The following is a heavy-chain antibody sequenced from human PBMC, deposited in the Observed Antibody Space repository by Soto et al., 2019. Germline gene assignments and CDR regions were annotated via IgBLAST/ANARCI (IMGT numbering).Heavy chain of an antibody. CDR3: TTSDKXYYYDSSPPGGYYYGMDV. CDR1: GFTFSNAW. Sequence: GGSLRLSCAASGFTFSNAWMSWVRQAPGKGLEWVGRIKSKTDGGTTDYAAPVKGRFTISRDDSKNTLYLQMNSLKTEDTAVYYCTTSDKXYYYDSSPPGGYYYGMDVWGQGTTVTVSS. J-gene: IGHJ6*02. V-gene: IGHV3-15*01. D-gene: IGHD3-22*01. CDR2: IKSKTDGGTT.